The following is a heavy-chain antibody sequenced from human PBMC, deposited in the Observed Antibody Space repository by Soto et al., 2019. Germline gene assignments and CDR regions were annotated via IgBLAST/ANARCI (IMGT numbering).Heavy chain of an antibody. CDR1: GFTFDDYA. Sequence: EVQLVASGGGLVQPGRSLRLSCAASGFTFDDYAMHWVQQAPGKGLEWVSGISWNSGSIGYADSKKGRFTISKDNAKNSLYLQMNSLRAENTALYVSAKDRALGLSFYYDYWGKGNLVTVS. J-gene: IGHJ4*02. D-gene: IGHD1-26*01. V-gene: IGHV3-9*01. CDR2: ISWNSGSI. CDR3: AKDRALGLSFYYDY.